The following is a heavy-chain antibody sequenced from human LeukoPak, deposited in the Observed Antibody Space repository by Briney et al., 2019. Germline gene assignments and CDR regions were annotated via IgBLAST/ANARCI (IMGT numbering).Heavy chain of an antibody. J-gene: IGHJ6*03. Sequence: SETLSLTCSISGGSISSYYWSWIRQPPGKGLEWIGYIYYSGSTKYNPSLKSRVTISVDTSKNQFSLKLNSVTAADTAVYYCARGKYYDSSGYRPYCHYYFMDVWGKGTTVTVSS. D-gene: IGHD3-22*01. CDR2: IYYSGST. CDR3: ARGKYYDSSGYRPYCHYYFMDV. V-gene: IGHV4-59*01. CDR1: GGSISSYY.